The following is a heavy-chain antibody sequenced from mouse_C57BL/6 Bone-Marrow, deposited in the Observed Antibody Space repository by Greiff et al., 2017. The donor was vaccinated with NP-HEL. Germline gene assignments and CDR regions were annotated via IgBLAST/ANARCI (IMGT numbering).Heavy chain of an antibody. CDR2: INPNNGGT. CDR1: GYTFTDYY. CDR3: ARDGYSSDY. Sequence: VQLQQSGPELVKPGASVKISCKASGYTFTDYYMNWVKQSHGKSLEWIGDINPNNGGTSYNQKFKGKATLTVDKSSSTAYMELRSLTSEDSAVYYCARDGYSSDYWGQGTTLTVSS. D-gene: IGHD2-3*01. J-gene: IGHJ2*01. V-gene: IGHV1-26*01.